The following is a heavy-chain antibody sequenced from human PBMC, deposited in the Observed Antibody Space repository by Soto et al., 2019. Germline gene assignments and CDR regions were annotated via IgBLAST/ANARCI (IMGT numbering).Heavy chain of an antibody. V-gene: IGHV1-18*01. CDR1: GYTFTSYV. J-gene: IGHJ6*02. D-gene: IGHD6-19*01. Sequence: QVQLVQSGAEVKKPGASVKVSCRASGYTFTSYVISWVRQAPAQGLEWMGWISAYNGNTNFAQKLQGRVTMTTDTSTSTAYMELSSLRSDDTAVYYCARVVATVAGPYGMDVWGQGTTVTVSS. CDR2: ISAYNGNT. CDR3: ARVVATVAGPYGMDV.